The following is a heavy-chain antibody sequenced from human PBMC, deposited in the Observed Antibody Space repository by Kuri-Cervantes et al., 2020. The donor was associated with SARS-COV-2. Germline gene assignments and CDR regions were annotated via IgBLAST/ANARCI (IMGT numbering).Heavy chain of an antibody. CDR1: GFTFSSYS. V-gene: IGHV3-30*02. D-gene: IGHD2-15*01. CDR3: AKVGAGYCSGGSCDSVVVD. J-gene: IGHJ4*02. CDR2: IRYDGSNK. Sequence: LTCAASGFTFSSYSMNWVRQAPGKGLEWVAFIRYDGSNKYYADSVKGRFTISRDNSKNTLYLQMNSLRAEDTAVYYCAKVGAGYCSGGSCDSVVVDWGQGTLVTVSS.